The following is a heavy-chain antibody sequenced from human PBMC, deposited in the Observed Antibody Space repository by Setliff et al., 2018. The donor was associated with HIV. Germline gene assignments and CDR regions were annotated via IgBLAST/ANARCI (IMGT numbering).Heavy chain of an antibody. CDR2: INTNSGTT. CDR3: ARDAWVEFLEWTYYGMDV. Sequence: GASVKVSCKASGYTFSNYGITLVRQAPGQGLEWMGWINTNSGTTHFAQSFQGRITLTTDTATSTAYMELRSLRSEDTAVYYCARDAWVEFLEWTYYGMDVWGQGTTVTVSS. V-gene: IGHV1-18*01. CDR1: GYTFSNYG. D-gene: IGHD3-3*02. J-gene: IGHJ6*02.